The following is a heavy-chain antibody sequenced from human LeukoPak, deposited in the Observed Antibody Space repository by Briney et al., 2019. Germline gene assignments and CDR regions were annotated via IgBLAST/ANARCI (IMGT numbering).Heavy chain of an antibody. D-gene: IGHD5-18*01. V-gene: IGHV4-34*01. Sequence: SETLSLTCAVYGGSFCGYFWSWIRQPPGKGLEWIGEINHSGGTNYNPSLKSRGAMSVDTSKNQFSLKLSSVTAADTAVYYCASSGRGYSYGYLDYWGQGTLVTVSS. J-gene: IGHJ4*02. CDR1: GGSFCGYF. CDR3: ASSGRGYSYGYLDY. CDR2: INHSGGT.